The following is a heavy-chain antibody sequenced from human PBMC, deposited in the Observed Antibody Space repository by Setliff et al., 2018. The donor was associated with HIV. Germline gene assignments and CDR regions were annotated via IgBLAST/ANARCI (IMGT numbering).Heavy chain of an antibody. CDR3: ARAGGGATDQAFDI. CDR1: GYTFTSYF. D-gene: IGHD2-2*01. J-gene: IGHJ3*02. Sequence: GASVKVSCKAFGYTFTSYFLRWVRQAPGQGLEWLGIIDPNGGATNNAQKLQGRLTVTTDTSTGTLYMELSNLRSDDSAVYYCARAGGGATDQAFDIWGQGTMVTVSS. CDR2: IDPNGGAT. V-gene: IGHV1-46*01.